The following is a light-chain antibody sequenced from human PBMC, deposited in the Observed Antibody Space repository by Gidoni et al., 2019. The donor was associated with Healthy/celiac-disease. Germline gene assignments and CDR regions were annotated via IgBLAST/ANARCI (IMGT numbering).Light chain of an antibody. CDR3: QQSYSTPRT. J-gene: IGKJ1*01. CDR2: AAS. V-gene: IGKV1-39*01. CDR1: QSISSY. Sequence: DIQMTQSPSSLSASVGDRVTITCRSSQSISSYLNWYQQKPGKVPKSLLYAASSLQSGVPSRLSGSGSWTDFTLTIISLQPEDFATYYCQQSYSTPRTCGQGTKVEIK.